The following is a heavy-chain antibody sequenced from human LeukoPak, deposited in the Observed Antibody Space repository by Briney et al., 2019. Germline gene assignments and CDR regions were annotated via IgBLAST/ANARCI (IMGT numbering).Heavy chain of an antibody. Sequence: SETLSLTCAVYGGSFSGYYWSWIRQPPGKGLEWIGEINHSGSTNYNPSLKSRVTISVDTSKNQFSLKLSSVTAADTAVYYCARARGYYLTYYFDYWGQGTLVTVSS. CDR2: INHSGST. CDR3: ARARGYYLTYYFDY. D-gene: IGHD3-10*01. CDR1: GGSFSGYY. V-gene: IGHV4-34*01. J-gene: IGHJ4*02.